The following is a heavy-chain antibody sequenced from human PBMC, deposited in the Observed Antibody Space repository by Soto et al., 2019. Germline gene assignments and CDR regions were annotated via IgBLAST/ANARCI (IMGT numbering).Heavy chain of an antibody. J-gene: IGHJ4*02. CDR3: ARAQGSGFLVS. CDR2: IYYRGCT. CDR1: GGSISSGDYY. Sequence: QVQLQESGPGLVKPSQTLSLTCTVSGGSISSGDYYWSWIRQPPRKGLEWIGYIYYRGCTYYNPSLKSRVTISVGTSKDQFSLKLSSVTAADTAGYYCARAQGSGFLVSWGQGTLVTVSS. V-gene: IGHV4-30-4*01. D-gene: IGHD3-10*01.